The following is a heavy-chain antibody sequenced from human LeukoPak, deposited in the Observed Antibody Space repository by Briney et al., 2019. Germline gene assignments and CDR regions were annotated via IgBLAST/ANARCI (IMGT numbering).Heavy chain of an antibody. V-gene: IGHV3-23*01. CDR1: GFSFSTYG. D-gene: IGHD3-10*01. Sequence: QSGGSLRLSCTASGFSFSTYGMSWVRQAPGKGLEWVSAISGSGGTTYYADSVKGRFTISRDNSKNTLYLQMNSLRAEDTAVYYCAKGSVRYYYYMDVWGKGTTVTISS. CDR3: AKGSVRYYYYMDV. J-gene: IGHJ6*03. CDR2: ISGSGGTT.